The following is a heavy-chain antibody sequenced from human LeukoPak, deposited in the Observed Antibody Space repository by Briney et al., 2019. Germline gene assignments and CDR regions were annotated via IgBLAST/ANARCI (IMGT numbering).Heavy chain of an antibody. CDR3: ARATIAAAKNFDY. V-gene: IGHV4-4*02. J-gene: IGHJ4*02. CDR1: GGSISSSNW. CDR2: IYHSGST. Sequence: SETLSLTCAVSGGSISSSNWWSWVRQPPGKGLEWIGEIYHSGSTNYNPSLKSRVTISVDKSKNQFSLKLNSVTAADTAVYYCARATIAAAKNFDYWGQGTLVTVSS. D-gene: IGHD6-13*01.